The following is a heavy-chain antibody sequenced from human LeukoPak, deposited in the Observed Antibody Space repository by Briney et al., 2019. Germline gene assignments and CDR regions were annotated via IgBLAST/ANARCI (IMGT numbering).Heavy chain of an antibody. Sequence: SQTLSLTCAISGDSVSSNSATWHWIRQSPSRGLEWLGRTYYRSKWYNDYALSVKSRITINPDTSKNQFSLQLNSVTPEDTAVYYCARGDSSSWYFLGAFDIWGQGTMVTVSS. V-gene: IGHV6-1*01. D-gene: IGHD6-13*01. CDR3: ARGDSSSWYFLGAFDI. J-gene: IGHJ3*02. CDR1: GDSVSSNSAT. CDR2: TYYRSKWYN.